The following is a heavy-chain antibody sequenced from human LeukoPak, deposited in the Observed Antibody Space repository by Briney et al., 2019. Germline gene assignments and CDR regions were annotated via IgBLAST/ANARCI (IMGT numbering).Heavy chain of an antibody. CDR3: ARDSLLRFGDAFDI. CDR2: IYYSGST. J-gene: IGHJ3*02. Sequence: SQTLSLTCTVSGGSTSSGDYYWSWIRQPPGKGLEWIGYIYYSGSTYYNPSLKSRVTISVDTSKNQFSLKLSSVTAADTAVYYCARDSLLRFGDAFDIWGQGTMVTVSS. D-gene: IGHD3-10*01. CDR1: GGSTSSGDYY. V-gene: IGHV4-30-4*08.